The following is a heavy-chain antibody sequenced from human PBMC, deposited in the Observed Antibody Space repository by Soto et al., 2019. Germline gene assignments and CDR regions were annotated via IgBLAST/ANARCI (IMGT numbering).Heavy chain of an antibody. J-gene: IGHJ4*02. D-gene: IGHD5-12*01. CDR1: GFTFSSYS. CDR2: ISSSSSYI. Sequence: GGSLRLSCAASGFTFSSYSMNWVRQAPGKGLEWVSSISSSSSYIYYADSVKGRFTISRDNAKNSLYLQMNSLRAEDTTVYYGAREMDSCYDFWDYWGQGTLVTVSS. CDR3: AREMDSCYDFWDY. V-gene: IGHV3-21*01.